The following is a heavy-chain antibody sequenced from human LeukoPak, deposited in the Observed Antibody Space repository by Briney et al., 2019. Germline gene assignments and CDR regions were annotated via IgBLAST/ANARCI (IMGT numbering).Heavy chain of an antibody. CDR3: ARYCSGGSCYSGGVDY. Sequence: SETLSLTCTVSGGSISSGGYYWSWIRQHPGKGLEWIGYIYYSGSTYYNPSLKSRVIISVDTSKNQFSLKLSSVTAADTAVYYCARYCSGGSCYSGGVDYWGQGTLVTVSS. CDR2: IYYSGST. V-gene: IGHV4-31*03. CDR1: GGSISSGGYY. D-gene: IGHD2-15*01. J-gene: IGHJ4*02.